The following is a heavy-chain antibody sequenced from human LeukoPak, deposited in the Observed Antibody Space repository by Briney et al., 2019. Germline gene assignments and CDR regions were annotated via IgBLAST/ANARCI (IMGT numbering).Heavy chain of an antibody. V-gene: IGHV3-23*01. CDR2: ISDTGNT. Sequence: GGSLRLSCAASGFTLSSYAMSWVRQAPGKELEWVSAISDTGNTYHADSVKGRFTISRDNSKNTLYLQMNSLRAEDTAVYYCARDYSGYVGYWGQGTLVTVSS. J-gene: IGHJ4*02. CDR3: ARDYSGYVGY. CDR1: GFTLSSYA. D-gene: IGHD5-12*01.